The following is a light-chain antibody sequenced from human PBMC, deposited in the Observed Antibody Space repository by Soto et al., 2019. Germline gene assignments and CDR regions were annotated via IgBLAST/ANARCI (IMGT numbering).Light chain of an antibody. CDR1: QSVSSNY. Sequence: EIVLTQSPGTLSLSPGERATLSCRASQSVSSNYLAWYQQKPGQPPRLLISDASSRATGIPDRFSGSVSGTDFTLTISGLEPEDFAVYYCQHYGRSPPSWTFGQGTKVEIK. V-gene: IGKV3-20*01. J-gene: IGKJ1*01. CDR3: QHYGRSPPSWT. CDR2: DAS.